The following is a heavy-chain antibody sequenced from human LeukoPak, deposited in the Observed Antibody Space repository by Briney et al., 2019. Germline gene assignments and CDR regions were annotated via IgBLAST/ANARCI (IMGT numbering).Heavy chain of an antibody. J-gene: IGHJ4*02. CDR2: TKSKFDGGTT. D-gene: IGHD6-19*01. Sequence: GGSLRLSCAASGFTFSNAWMTWVRQAPGKGLEWVGRTKSKFDGGTTDYAAPVKGRFAISRDDSKNTLYLQMNSLKTEDTAVYYCTKDLPYSRGWALNYWGQGTLVTVSS. CDR1: GFTFSNAW. CDR3: TKDLPYSRGWALNY. V-gene: IGHV3-15*01.